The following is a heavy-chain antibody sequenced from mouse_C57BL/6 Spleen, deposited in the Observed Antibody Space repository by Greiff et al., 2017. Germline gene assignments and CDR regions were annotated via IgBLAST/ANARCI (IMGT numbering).Heavy chain of an antibody. CDR1: GYAFSSYW. Sequence: VQLQQSGAELVKPGASVKISCKASGYAFSSYWMNWVKQRPGKGLEWIGQIYPGDGDTNYNGKFKGKATLTADTSSSTAYMQLSSLTSEDSAVYFCARGDGYYLYYFDYWGQGTTLTVSS. D-gene: IGHD2-3*01. V-gene: IGHV1-80*01. CDR3: ARGDGYYLYYFDY. CDR2: IYPGDGDT. J-gene: IGHJ2*01.